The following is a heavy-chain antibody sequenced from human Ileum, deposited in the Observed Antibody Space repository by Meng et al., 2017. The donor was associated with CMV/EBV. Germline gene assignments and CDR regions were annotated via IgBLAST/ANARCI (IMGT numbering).Heavy chain of an antibody. CDR2: VFYSGST. J-gene: IGHJ4*02. Sequence: QLPLQESGPRLVKSSQTLSLTCNVSCDSIISDDHYWSWIRQPPGKCLEWIGYVFYSGSTYYNPSLMSRVTISVDTSKNQFSLRLSSVTAADTAVYYCARELRHGDYYFDSWGQGTLVTVSS. D-gene: IGHD4-17*01. CDR3: ARELRHGDYYFDS. V-gene: IGHV4-30-4*08. CDR1: CDSIISDDHY.